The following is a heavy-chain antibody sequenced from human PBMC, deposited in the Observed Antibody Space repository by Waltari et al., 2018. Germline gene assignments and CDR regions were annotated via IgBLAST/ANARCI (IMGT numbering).Heavy chain of an antibody. D-gene: IGHD6-13*01. CDR3: ARDVIAAAGRTPHY. Sequence: QVQLVQSGAEVKKPGASVKVSCKASGYTFTSYAMHWVRQAPGQRLEWMGWINAGNGNTKYSQKFQGRVTITRDTSASTAYMELSSLRSEDTAVYYCARDVIAAAGRTPHYWGQGTLVTVSS. CDR2: INAGNGNT. J-gene: IGHJ4*02. CDR1: GYTFTSYA. V-gene: IGHV1-3*01.